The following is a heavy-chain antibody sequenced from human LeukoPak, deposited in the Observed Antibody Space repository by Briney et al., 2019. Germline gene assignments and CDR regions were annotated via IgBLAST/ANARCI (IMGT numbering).Heavy chain of an antibody. V-gene: IGHV3-7*01. J-gene: IGHJ4*02. CDR2: INQDGSEK. CDR1: GLIFRSYW. CDR3: AIERDGIFFDY. D-gene: IGHD5-24*01. Sequence: GGSLRLSCAVSGLIFRSYWMSWVRQAPGKGLEWVANINQDGSEKYFVDSVKGRFTISRDNAKNSLHLQMNTLRAEDTAVYYCAIERDGIFFDYWGQGTLVTVSS.